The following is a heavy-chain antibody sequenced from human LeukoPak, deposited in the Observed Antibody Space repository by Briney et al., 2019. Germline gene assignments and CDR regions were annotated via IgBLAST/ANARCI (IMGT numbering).Heavy chain of an antibody. Sequence: GGSLRLSCAASGFTFSSYAMSWVRQAPGKGLEWVSTISGSGTSTYYADSVKGRFTISRDSSKNTLYLQMNSLRAEDTAVYYCAEPPPDSSSWLFDSWGQGTLVTVSS. CDR2: ISGSGTST. V-gene: IGHV3-23*01. CDR3: AEPPPDSSSWLFDS. D-gene: IGHD6-13*01. CDR1: GFTFSSYA. J-gene: IGHJ4*02.